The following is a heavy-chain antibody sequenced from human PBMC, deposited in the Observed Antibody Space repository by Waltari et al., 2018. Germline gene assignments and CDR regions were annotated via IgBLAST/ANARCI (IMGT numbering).Heavy chain of an antibody. CDR1: GYSLTESP. CDR2: FDPEYGEA. CDR3: TRDRVGYCSGGTCYSRWFDP. D-gene: IGHD2-15*01. J-gene: IGHJ5*02. Sequence: QVQLVQSGAEVKKPGASVKVSCRVSGYSLTESPLHWVRQAPGKGLEWVGGFDPEYGEAVYAQEFQGRVTMTEDTSKDTAYMELSSLTYEDTAVYYCTRDRVGYCSGGTCYSRWFDPWGQGTLVTVSS. V-gene: IGHV1-24*01.